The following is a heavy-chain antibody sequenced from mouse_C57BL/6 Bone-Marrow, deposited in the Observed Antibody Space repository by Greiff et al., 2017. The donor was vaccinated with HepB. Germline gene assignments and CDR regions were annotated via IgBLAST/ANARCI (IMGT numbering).Heavy chain of an antibody. J-gene: IGHJ2*01. CDR1: GYAFSSYW. V-gene: IGHV1-80*01. D-gene: IGHD2-5*01. Sequence: QVQLQQSGAELVKPGASVKISCKASGYAFSSYWMNWVKQRPGKGLEWIGQIYPGDGDTNYNGKFKGKATLTADKSSSTAYMQLSSLTSEDSAVYFCARSSGYYSNFLYYFDYWGQGTTLTVSS. CDR3: ARSSGYYSNFLYYFDY. CDR2: IYPGDGDT.